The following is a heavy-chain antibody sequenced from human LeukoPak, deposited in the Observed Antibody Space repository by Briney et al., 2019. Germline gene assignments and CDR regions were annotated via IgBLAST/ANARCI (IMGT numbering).Heavy chain of an antibody. Sequence: PGGSLRLACAASGFTFSGYAMSWVRQAPGKGLEWVSSISASAGTTYYADSVKGRFTISRDNSKNTLDLQMNSLRAEDTAVYYCAKDPASYEHYFDYWGQGTLVTVSS. V-gene: IGHV3-23*01. CDR3: AKDPASYEHYFDY. D-gene: IGHD5-12*01. CDR2: ISASAGTT. CDR1: GFTFSGYA. J-gene: IGHJ4*02.